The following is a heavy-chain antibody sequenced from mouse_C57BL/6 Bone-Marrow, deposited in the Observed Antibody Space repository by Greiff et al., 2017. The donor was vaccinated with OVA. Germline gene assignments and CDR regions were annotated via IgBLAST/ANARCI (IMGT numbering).Heavy chain of an antibody. CDR1: GYTFTDYY. V-gene: IGHV1-26*01. Sequence: EVQLQQSGPELVKPGASVKISCKASGYTFTDYYMNWVKQSHGKSLEWIGDINPNNGGTSYNQKFKGKATLTVDKSSSTAYMELRSLTSEDSAVYYCARSDYYGPCYAMDYWGQGTSVTVSS. D-gene: IGHD1-2*01. J-gene: IGHJ4*01. CDR3: ARSDYYGPCYAMDY. CDR2: INPNNGGT.